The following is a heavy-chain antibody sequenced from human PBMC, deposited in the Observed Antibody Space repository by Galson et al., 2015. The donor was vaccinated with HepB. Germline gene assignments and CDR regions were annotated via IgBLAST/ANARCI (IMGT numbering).Heavy chain of an antibody. J-gene: IGHJ4*02. Sequence: SLRLSCAASGFTFSSYWLSWVRQAPGKGLECVANVKEDGSEKYFVDSVKGRFTISRDNARNSLYLQMNSLRAEDTAVYYCARVRGDLYGPRTYYFDYWGQGTLVTVSS. CDR3: ARVRGDLYGPRTYYFDY. V-gene: IGHV3-7*03. CDR1: GFTFSSYW. D-gene: IGHD3-10*01. CDR2: VKEDGSEK.